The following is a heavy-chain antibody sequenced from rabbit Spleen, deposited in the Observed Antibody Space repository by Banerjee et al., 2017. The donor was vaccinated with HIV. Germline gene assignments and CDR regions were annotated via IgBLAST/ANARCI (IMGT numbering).Heavy chain of an antibody. CDR2: IYAGSSGRT. Sequence: QEQLVESGGDLVKPGTSLTLTCTASGFSFSSSYYICWVRQAPGKGLEWIACIYAGSSGRTYYASWAKGRFTISKTSSTTVTLQMTSLTAADTATYFCASDTANVAGDAWDLWGPGTLVTVS. CDR3: ASDTANVAGDAWDL. V-gene: IGHV1S45*01. CDR1: GFSFSSSYY. D-gene: IGHD6-1*01. J-gene: IGHJ6*01.